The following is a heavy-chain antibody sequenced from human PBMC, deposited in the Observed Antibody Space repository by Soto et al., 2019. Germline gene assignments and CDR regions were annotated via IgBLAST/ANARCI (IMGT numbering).Heavy chain of an antibody. J-gene: IGHJ4*02. V-gene: IGHV3-21*01. CDR1: GFTFSSYS. CDR2: ISSSSSYI. CDR3: ARAVSSLTVTDY. D-gene: IGHD4-4*01. Sequence: GGSLRLSCAASGFTFSSYSMNWVRQAPGKGLEWVSSISSSSSYIYYADSVKGRFTISRDNAKNSLYLQMNSLRAEDTAVYYCARAVSSLTVTDYWGQGTLDTVSS.